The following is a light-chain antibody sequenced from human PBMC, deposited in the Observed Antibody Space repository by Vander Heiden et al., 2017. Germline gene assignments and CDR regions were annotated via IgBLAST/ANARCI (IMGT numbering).Light chain of an antibody. CDR1: QSLLHSNGYNY. CDR2: WGS. V-gene: IGKV2-28*01. CDR3: MQSLQPPWT. Sequence: IVMTQSPLSLPVTPGEPASISCRSSQSLLHSNGYNYLDWYLQKPGQAPQLLIYWGSDRASGVPDRFSGSGSGTDFTLKISRVEAEDVGVYYCMQSLQPPWTFGQGTKVEIK. J-gene: IGKJ1*01.